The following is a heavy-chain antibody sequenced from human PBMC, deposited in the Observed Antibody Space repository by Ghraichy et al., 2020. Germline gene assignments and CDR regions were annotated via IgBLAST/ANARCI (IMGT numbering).Heavy chain of an antibody. Sequence: GGSLRLSCAAPGFTFNNYEMNWVHQAPGKGLEWVSYIGSSGTTTYYTDSAKGRFTISRDNAKNSLYLQMNSLRAEDTAVYYCARDSSGYYGLDYWGQGTLVTVSS. J-gene: IGHJ4*02. CDR3: ARDSSGYYGLDY. D-gene: IGHD3-22*01. CDR2: IGSSGTTT. CDR1: GFTFNNYE. V-gene: IGHV3-48*03.